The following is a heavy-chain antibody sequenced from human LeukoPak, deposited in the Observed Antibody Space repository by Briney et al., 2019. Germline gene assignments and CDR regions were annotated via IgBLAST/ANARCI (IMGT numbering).Heavy chain of an antibody. CDR1: GYSFTTYG. CDR2: ISAYNGNT. Sequence: ASVKVSCKSSGYSFTTYGVSWLRQAPGQGLEWMGWISAYNGNTNYAQKLQGRVTMTTDTSTSTAYMELRSLRSDDTAVYYCARDERGYSYGYVDYWGQGTLVTVSS. D-gene: IGHD5-18*01. J-gene: IGHJ4*02. CDR3: ARDERGYSYGYVDY. V-gene: IGHV1-18*04.